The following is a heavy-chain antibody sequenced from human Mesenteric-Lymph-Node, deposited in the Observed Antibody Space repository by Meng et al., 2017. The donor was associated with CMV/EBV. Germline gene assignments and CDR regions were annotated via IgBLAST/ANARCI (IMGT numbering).Heavy chain of an antibody. CDR1: GFTFSSYD. CDR3: ANGRAARIGV. CDR2: IRCDGTNK. J-gene: IGHJ4*02. Sequence: GGSLRLSCAASGFTFSSYDMQWVRQAPGKGLEWVAFIRCDGTNKYYADAVKGRFTISRDNSKNTLYLQLNSLRVEDTAVYFCANGRAARIGVWGQGTQVTVSS. V-gene: IGHV3-30*02. D-gene: IGHD6-25*01.